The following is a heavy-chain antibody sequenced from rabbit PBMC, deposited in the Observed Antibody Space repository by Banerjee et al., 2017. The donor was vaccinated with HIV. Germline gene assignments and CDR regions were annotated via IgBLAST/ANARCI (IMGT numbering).Heavy chain of an antibody. CDR2: VSDSSTT. Sequence: QEQLEESGGDLVKPEGSLTLTCTASGFTISSSYWMCWVRQAPGKGLEWIACVSDSSTTWYASWARGRFTISKTSSTTVTLQMTSLTAADTATYFCARGYAGIDYGTGYKLWGQGTLVTVS. CDR1: GFTISSSYW. CDR3: ARGYAGIDYGTGYKL. J-gene: IGHJ4*01. V-gene: IGHV1S45*01. D-gene: IGHD4-2*01.